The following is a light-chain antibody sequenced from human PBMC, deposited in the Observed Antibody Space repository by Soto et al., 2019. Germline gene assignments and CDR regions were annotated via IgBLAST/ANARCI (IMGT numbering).Light chain of an antibody. Sequence: EIQMTQSPSSLCASVGDRVTITCRASQSISSYLNWYQQKPGKAPKILIYAASSLHSGVPSRFSGSGAGTDFTLTISSLQPEDFETDYCQQSYSTPRTFGQGTQVDIK. V-gene: IGKV1-39*01. CDR3: QQSYSTPRT. CDR1: QSISSY. CDR2: AAS. J-gene: IGKJ1*01.